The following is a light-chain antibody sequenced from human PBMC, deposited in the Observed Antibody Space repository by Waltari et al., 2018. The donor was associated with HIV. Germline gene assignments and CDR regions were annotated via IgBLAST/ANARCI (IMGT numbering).Light chain of an antibody. J-gene: IGKJ2*01. CDR1: QSISSW. V-gene: IGKV1-5*03. CDR3: QQYNSYSPR. Sequence: DIQMTQSPSTLSASVGDRVTITCRASQSISSWLACNQQKPGKAPKVLIYKASSLESGVPSRFSGSGSGTEFTLTISSLQPDDFATYYCQQYNSYSPRFGQGTKLEIK. CDR2: KAS.